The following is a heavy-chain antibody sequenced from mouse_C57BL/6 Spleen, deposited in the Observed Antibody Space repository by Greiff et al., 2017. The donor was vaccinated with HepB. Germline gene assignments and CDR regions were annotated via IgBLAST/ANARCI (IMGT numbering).Heavy chain of an antibody. J-gene: IGHJ1*03. CDR3: ASTVVATDFDV. D-gene: IGHD1-1*01. Sequence: VQLQQSGAELVRPGSSVKLSCKASGYTFTSYWMHWVKQRPIQGLEWIGNIDPSDSETHYNQKFKDKATLTVDKSSSTAYMQLSSLTSEDSAVYYCASTVVATDFDVWGTGTTVTISS. V-gene: IGHV1-52*01. CDR1: GYTFTSYW. CDR2: IDPSDSET.